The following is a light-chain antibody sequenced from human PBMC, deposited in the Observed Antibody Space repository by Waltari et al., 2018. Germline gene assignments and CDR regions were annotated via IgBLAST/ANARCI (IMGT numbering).Light chain of an antibody. CDR1: SRDVGGYKY. V-gene: IGLV2-14*01. CDR2: DVS. CDR3: SSYTSSSTLV. J-gene: IGLJ2*01. Sequence: QSALTQPASVSGSPGQSITISCTGTSRDVGGYKYVPWYQQHPGKAPKLMIYDVSTRPSGVSNRFSGSKSGNTASLTISGLQAEDEADYYCSSYTSSSTLVFGGGTKLTVL.